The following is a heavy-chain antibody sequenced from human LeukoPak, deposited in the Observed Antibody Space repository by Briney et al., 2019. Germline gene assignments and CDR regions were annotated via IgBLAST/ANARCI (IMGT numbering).Heavy chain of an antibody. J-gene: IGHJ4*02. D-gene: IGHD3-16*01. Sequence: PGGSLRLSCAASGFTFSSYWMSWVRQAPGKGLEWVANIKQDGSEKYYVDSVKGRFTVSRDNAENTLYLQMNSLRLEDTAVYYCATDRAWGGFDNWGQGTLVTVSS. V-gene: IGHV3-7*01. CDR3: ATDRAWGGFDN. CDR2: IKQDGSEK. CDR1: GFTFSSYW.